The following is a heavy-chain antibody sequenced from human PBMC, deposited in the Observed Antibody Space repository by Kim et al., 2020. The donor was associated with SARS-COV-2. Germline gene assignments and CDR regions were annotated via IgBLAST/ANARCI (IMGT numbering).Heavy chain of an antibody. CDR1: GYSFSTYW. Sequence: GESLKISCKGSGYSFSTYWIGWVRQMPGKGREWMGNIYPGDSDTRYSPSFQGQVTMSVDKSIGTAYLQWSSLKASDTAMYYCARVPPYSSSWYPYFQHWGQGTLVTVSS. V-gene: IGHV5-51*01. CDR3: ARVPPYSSSWYPYFQH. D-gene: IGHD6-13*01. CDR2: IYPGDSDT. J-gene: IGHJ1*01.